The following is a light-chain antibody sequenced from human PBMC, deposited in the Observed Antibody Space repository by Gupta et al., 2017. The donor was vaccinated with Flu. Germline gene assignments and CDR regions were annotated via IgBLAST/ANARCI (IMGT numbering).Light chain of an antibody. J-gene: IGKJ2*01. CDR3: QQRSNWPRYI. CDR1: QSVSSY. CDR2: DAS. V-gene: IGKV3-11*01. Sequence: EIVLTQSPATLSLSPGERATLSCRASQSVSSYLAWYQQKPGQAPRLLIYDASNRATGIPARFSGSGSGTDFTLTISSREPEDFAVYYCQQRSNWPRYIFGQGTKMEIK.